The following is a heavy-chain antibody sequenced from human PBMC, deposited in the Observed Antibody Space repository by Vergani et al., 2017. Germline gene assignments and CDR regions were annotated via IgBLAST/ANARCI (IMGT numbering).Heavy chain of an antibody. D-gene: IGHD1-26*01. CDR1: GYSISSGYY. J-gene: IGHJ4*02. CDR2: IYSRGGT. V-gene: IGHV4-61*02. CDR3: ARDREPDETFDY. Sequence: QVQLQESGPGLVKPSETLSLTCTVSGYSISSGYYWNWIRQSAGKGLEWIGRIYSRGGTDYNPSLKSRVSISVDTSKNQFSLRLSSVTAADTAVYYCARDREPDETFDYWGQGTLVTVSS.